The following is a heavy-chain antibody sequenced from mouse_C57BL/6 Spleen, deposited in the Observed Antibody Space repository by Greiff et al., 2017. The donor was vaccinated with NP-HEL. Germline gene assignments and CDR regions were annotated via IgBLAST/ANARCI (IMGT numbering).Heavy chain of an antibody. Sequence: DVQLQESGPGLVKPSQSLSLTCSVTGYSITSGYYWNWIRQFPGNKLEWMGYISYDGSNNYNPSLKNRISITRDTSKNQFFLKLNSVTTEDTATYYCARDYYGSTLWGQGTSVTVSS. V-gene: IGHV3-6*01. CDR2: ISYDGSN. D-gene: IGHD1-1*01. J-gene: IGHJ4*01. CDR1: GYSITSGYY. CDR3: ARDYYGSTL.